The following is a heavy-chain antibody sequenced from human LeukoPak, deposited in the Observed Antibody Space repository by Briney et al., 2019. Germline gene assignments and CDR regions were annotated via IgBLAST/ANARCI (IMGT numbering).Heavy chain of an antibody. J-gene: IGHJ4*02. D-gene: IGHD3-9*01. CDR1: GFTYSSHA. V-gene: IGHV3-23*01. CDR2: ISGSGGST. Sequence: GGSLRLSCAASGFTYSSHAMSWLRQAPGKELEWVSAISGSGGSTYYAHSVKGRFTISSDNSKNTLYLQMNSLRAEDTTVYYCAKSEEAVLRYFDWWDYWGQGTLVTVSS. CDR3: AKSEEAVLRYFDWWDY.